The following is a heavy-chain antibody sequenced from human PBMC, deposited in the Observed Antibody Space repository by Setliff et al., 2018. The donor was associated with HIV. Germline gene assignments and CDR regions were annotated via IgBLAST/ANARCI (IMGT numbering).Heavy chain of an antibody. J-gene: IGHJ4*02. D-gene: IGHD3-16*01. Sequence: SETLSLTCSVSGVSMTNNYWTWIRQSPGKGLEWIGYVHYSGNTRYNPSLKSRVTMSIDTSKSQFSLKLSSVTAADTAVYYCARLGLGPEMDYWGQGTLVTVSS. CDR2: VHYSGNT. CDR1: GVSMTNNY. V-gene: IGHV4-59*12. CDR3: ARLGLGPEMDY.